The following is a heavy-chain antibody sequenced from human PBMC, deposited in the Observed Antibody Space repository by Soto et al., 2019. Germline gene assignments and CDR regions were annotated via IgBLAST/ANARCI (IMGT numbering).Heavy chain of an antibody. CDR3: ARDLLAARGGLDV. CDR2: IYYSGST. Sequence: PSETLSLTCTVSGTSISSGGSYWSWIRQHPGKGLEWIGYIYYSGSTYYNPSLKSRVTISVDTSKNQFSLKLSSVTAADTAVYYCARDLLAARGGLDVWGQGTTVT. J-gene: IGHJ6*02. V-gene: IGHV4-31*03. D-gene: IGHD6-13*01. CDR1: GTSISSGGSY.